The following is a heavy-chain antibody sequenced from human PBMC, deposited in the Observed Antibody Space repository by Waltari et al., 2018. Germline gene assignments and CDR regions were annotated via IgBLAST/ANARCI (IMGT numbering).Heavy chain of an antibody. D-gene: IGHD6-13*01. V-gene: IGHV1-24*01. Sequence: QVQLVQSGAEVTKPGAAVKVSCKVYGYTLTELSMHWVRQAPGKGLEWMGGFEPEDGETIYAEKFQGRVTITADTSTDTAYMELSSLRSEDTAVYYCATVRAGYSSSNWYFDLWGRGTLVTVSS. CDR3: ATVRAGYSSSNWYFDL. CDR2: FEPEDGET. CDR1: GYTLTELS. J-gene: IGHJ2*01.